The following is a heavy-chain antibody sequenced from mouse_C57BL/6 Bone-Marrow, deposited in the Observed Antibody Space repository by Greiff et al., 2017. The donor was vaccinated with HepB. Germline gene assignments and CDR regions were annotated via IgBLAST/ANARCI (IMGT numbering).Heavy chain of an antibody. CDR2: IDPSDSYT. CDR1: GYTFTSYW. Sequence: QVQLQQPGAELVKPGASVKLSCKASGYTFTSYWMQWVKQRPGQGLEWIGEIDPSDSYTNYNQKFKGKATLTVDTSSSTAYMQLSSLTSEDSAVYYCARGGGVTTNWGQGTSVPVSS. J-gene: IGHJ4*01. CDR3: ARGGGVTTN. D-gene: IGHD2-2*01. V-gene: IGHV1-50*01.